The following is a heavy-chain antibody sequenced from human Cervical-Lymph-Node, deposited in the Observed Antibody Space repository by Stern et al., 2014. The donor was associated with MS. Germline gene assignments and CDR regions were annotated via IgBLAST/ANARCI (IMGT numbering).Heavy chain of an antibody. J-gene: IGHJ4*02. Sequence: QVQLQESGPGLVRPSTTLFLTCSVSGDSMSNNNWWSWVRQAPGKGLEWIGGVHHSGRTNHNPSLARQTTISKDKSKKMISWRMDSVTAADTAVYYCARSKDSSSWYGYFDYWGQGTLVTVSS. CDR1: GDSMSNNNW. D-gene: IGHD6-13*01. CDR3: ARSKDSSSWYGYFDY. CDR2: VHHSGRT. V-gene: IGHV4-4*02.